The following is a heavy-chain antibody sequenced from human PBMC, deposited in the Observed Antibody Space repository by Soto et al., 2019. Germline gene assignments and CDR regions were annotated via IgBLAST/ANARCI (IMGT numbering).Heavy chain of an antibody. Sequence: SETLSLTCTVAGDSINSRSYYWGWIRQPPGRGLEWIGSIYNSGRTYNNPSRMSRVTMSIDTSKEQFSLNLKSVPAADMALYCCARQRTSVVTQAYFDVWGPGSLVTVSS. V-gene: IGHV4-39*01. CDR3: ARQRTSVVTQAYFDV. CDR2: IYNSGRT. CDR1: GDSINSRSYY. J-gene: IGHJ4*02. D-gene: IGHD3-22*01.